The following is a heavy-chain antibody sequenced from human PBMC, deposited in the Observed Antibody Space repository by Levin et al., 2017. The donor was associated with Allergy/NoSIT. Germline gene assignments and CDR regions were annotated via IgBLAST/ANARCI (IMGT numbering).Heavy chain of an antibody. Sequence: GGSLRLSCAASGFTFSSYDMHWVRQATGKGLEWVSAIGTAGDTYYPGSVKGRFTISRENAKNSLYLQMNSLRAGDTAVYYCARGSSSGWSVGWFDPWGQGTLVTVSS. CDR3: ARGSSSGWSVGWFDP. CDR1: GFTFSSYD. V-gene: IGHV3-13*04. J-gene: IGHJ5*02. D-gene: IGHD6-19*01. CDR2: IGTAGDT.